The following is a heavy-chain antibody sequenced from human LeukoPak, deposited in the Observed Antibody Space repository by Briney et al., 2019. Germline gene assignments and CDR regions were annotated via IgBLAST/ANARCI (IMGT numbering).Heavy chain of an antibody. CDR1: GFTFSSYA. Sequence: GRSLRLSCAASGFTFSSYAMHWVRQAPGKGLEWVAVISYDGSNKYYADSVKGRFTISRDNSRNTLYLQMNSLRAEDTAVYYCANPGFGRWLQGRYYYFDYWGQETLVTVSS. CDR2: ISYDGSNK. D-gene: IGHD5-24*01. CDR3: ANPGFGRWLQGRYYYFDY. V-gene: IGHV3-30*04. J-gene: IGHJ4*02.